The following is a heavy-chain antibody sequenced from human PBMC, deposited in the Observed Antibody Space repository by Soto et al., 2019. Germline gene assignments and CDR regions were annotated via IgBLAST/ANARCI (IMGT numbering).Heavy chain of an antibody. V-gene: IGHV3-23*01. CDR3: AKSGVLMVYAINWFDP. Sequence: GGSLRLSCAASGFTFSSYAMSWVRQAPGKGLEWVSAIRGSGGSTYYADSVKGRFTISRDNSKNTLYLQMNSLRAEDTAVYYCAKSGVLMVYAINWFDPWGQGTLVTVSS. D-gene: IGHD2-8*01. J-gene: IGHJ5*02. CDR2: IRGSGGST. CDR1: GFTFSSYA.